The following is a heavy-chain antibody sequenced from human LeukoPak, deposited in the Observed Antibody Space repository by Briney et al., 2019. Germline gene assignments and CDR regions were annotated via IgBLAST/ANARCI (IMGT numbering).Heavy chain of an antibody. CDR1: GFTFSSYA. CDR3: AKGTSNCSGGSCYHNDY. V-gene: IGHV3-23*01. J-gene: IGHJ4*02. Sequence: GGSLRLPCAASGFTFSSYAMSWVRQAPGKGLEWVSAISGSGGSTYYADSVKGRFTISRDNSKNTLYLQMNSLRAEDTAVYYCAKGTSNCSGGSCYHNDYWGQGTLVTVSS. CDR2: ISGSGGST. D-gene: IGHD2-15*01.